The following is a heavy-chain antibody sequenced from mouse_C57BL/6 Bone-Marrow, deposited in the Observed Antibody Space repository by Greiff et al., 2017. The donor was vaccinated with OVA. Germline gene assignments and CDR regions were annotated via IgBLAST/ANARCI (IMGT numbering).Heavy chain of an antibody. V-gene: IGHV2-9-1*01. D-gene: IGHD2-5*01. CDR1: GFSLTSYA. CDR2: IWTGGGT. CDR3: ARNFGDSKNLWAMDY. J-gene: IGHJ4*01. Sequence: VQLKQSGPGLVAPSQSLSITCTVSGFSLTSYAISWVRQPPGKGLEWLGVIWTGGGTNYNSALKSRLSISKDNSKSQVFLKMNSLQTDDTARYYCARNFGDSKNLWAMDYWGQGTSVTVSS.